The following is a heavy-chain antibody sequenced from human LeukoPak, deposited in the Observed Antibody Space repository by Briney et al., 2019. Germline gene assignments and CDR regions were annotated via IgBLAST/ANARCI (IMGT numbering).Heavy chain of an antibody. V-gene: IGHV3-23*01. CDR2: ISGSGGST. D-gene: IGHD2-2*01. CDR1: GFTFSSYA. Sequence: GGSLRLSCAASGFTFSSYAMSWVRQAPGKGLEWVSAISGSGGSTYYADSVKGRCTIPRDNSKNTLYLQMNSLRAEDTAVYYCAKATEPYCSSTSCYAWFDPWGQGTLVTVSS. CDR3: AKATEPYCSSTSCYAWFDP. J-gene: IGHJ5*02.